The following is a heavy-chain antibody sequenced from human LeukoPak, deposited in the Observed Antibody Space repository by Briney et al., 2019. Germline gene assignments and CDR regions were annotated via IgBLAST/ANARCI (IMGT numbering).Heavy chain of an antibody. J-gene: IGHJ3*02. V-gene: IGHV1-8*01. CDR3: ARGGTGIAVAGTRRYDAFDI. CDR1: GYTFTSYD. D-gene: IGHD6-19*01. Sequence: ASVKVSCKASGYTFTSYDINWVRQATGQGLEWRGWMNPNSGNTGYAQKFQGRVTMTRTTSISTAYMELSSLRSEDTAVYYCARGGTGIAVAGTRRYDAFDIWGQGTMVTVSS. CDR2: MNPNSGNT.